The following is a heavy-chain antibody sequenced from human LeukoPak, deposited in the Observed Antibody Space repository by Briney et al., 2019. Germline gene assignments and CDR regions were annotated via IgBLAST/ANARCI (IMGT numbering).Heavy chain of an antibody. CDR3: AREPPCGGDCYYFDY. CDR2: ISGSGGST. D-gene: IGHD2-21*02. Sequence: PGGSLRLSCAASGFTFSSYAMSWVRQAPGKGLEWVSAISGSGGSTYYADSVKGRFTTSRDNSKNTLYLQMNSLRAEDTAVYYCAREPPCGGDCYYFDYWGQGTLVTVSS. CDR1: GFTFSSYA. J-gene: IGHJ4*02. V-gene: IGHV3-23*01.